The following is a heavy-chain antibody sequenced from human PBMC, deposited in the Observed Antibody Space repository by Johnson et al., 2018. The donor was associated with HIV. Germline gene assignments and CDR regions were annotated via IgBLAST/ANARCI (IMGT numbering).Heavy chain of an antibody. J-gene: IGHJ3*01. V-gene: IGHV3-66*01. Sequence: VQLVESGGGLVKPGGSLRLSCAASGFTFSDYYMSWVRQAPGKGLEWVSVIYTGSDSTSYTDSVKDRFTISRDSSKNAVYLQMSSLRAEDTALYYCARGSSGSFDLWGRGTMVTVSS. D-gene: IGHD6-6*01. CDR3: ARGSSGSFDL. CDR1: GFTFSDYY. CDR2: IYTGSDST.